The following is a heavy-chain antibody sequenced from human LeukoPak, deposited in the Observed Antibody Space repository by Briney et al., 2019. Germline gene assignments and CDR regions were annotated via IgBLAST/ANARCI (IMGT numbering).Heavy chain of an antibody. D-gene: IGHD4-17*01. CDR1: GFTFSSYG. J-gene: IGHJ5*02. Sequence: GGSLRLSCAASGFTFSSYGMHWVRQAPGKGLEWVAVIWYDGSNKYYADSVKGRFTISRDNSKNTLYLQMNSLRAEDTAVYYCARDAVDYGDSINWFDPWGQGTLVTVSS. CDR2: IWYDGSNK. V-gene: IGHV3-33*01. CDR3: ARDAVDYGDSINWFDP.